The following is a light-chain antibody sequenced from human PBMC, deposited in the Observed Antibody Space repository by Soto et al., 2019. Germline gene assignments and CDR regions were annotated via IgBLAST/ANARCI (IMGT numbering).Light chain of an antibody. CDR1: QSVSPSS. Sequence: EILLTQSPGTLSLSPGERATLSCRASQSVSPSSLAWYQQRPGQAPRLLIYGASSRATGIPDRFSGSGSGTDFTLTISSLEPEDFAVYYCQQYGSSLTWTFGQGTKMDI. CDR2: GAS. CDR3: QQYGSSLTWT. J-gene: IGKJ1*01. V-gene: IGKV3-20*01.